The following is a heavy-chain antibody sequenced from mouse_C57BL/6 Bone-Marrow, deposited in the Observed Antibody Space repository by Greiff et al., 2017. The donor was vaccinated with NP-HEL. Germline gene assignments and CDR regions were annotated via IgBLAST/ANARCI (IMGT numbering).Heavy chain of an antibody. CDR1: GYTFTSYW. V-gene: IGHV1-55*01. D-gene: IGHD1-1*02. Sequence: VQLQQSGAELVKPGASVKMSCKASGYTFTSYWITWVKQRPGQGLEWIGDIYPGSGSTNYNEKFKSKATLTVDTSSSTAYMQLSSLTSEDAAVYYCARYGRAWFAYWGQGTLVTVSA. J-gene: IGHJ3*01. CDR2: IYPGSGST. CDR3: ARYGRAWFAY.